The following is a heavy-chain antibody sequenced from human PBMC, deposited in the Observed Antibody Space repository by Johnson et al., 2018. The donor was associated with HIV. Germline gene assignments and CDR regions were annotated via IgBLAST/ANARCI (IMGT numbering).Heavy chain of an antibody. Sequence: VQLVESGGGLVQPGGSLRLSCAASGFTFSNAWMSWVRQAPGKGLEWVGRIKSKTDGGTTDYAAPVKGRFTISRDDSKSIAYLQMKSLKTEDTAVYYCTRVSRSGWYGGDDAFDIWGQGTMVTVSS. V-gene: IGHV3-15*01. CDR3: TRVSRSGWYGGDDAFDI. J-gene: IGHJ3*02. D-gene: IGHD6-19*01. CDR1: GFTFSNAW. CDR2: IKSKTDGGTT.